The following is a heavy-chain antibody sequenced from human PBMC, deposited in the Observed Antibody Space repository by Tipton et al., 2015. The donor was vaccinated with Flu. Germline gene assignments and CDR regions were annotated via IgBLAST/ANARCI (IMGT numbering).Heavy chain of an antibody. V-gene: IGHV4-38-2*02. D-gene: IGHD3-16*01. J-gene: IGHJ4*02. CDR2: MLYGGST. CDR3: AREFLFFGELSTAYYFDS. CDR1: GYSISSGFY. Sequence: TLSLTCTVSGYSISSGFYWGWIRQPPGKGPEWIGSMLYGGSTYYNPSLESRVTISLDTSKNQFSLKLKSMTAADTAVYYCAREFLFFGELSTAYYFDSWGQGTLVTVSS.